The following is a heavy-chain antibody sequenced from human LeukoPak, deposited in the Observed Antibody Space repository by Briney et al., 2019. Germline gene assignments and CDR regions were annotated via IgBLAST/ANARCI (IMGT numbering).Heavy chain of an antibody. J-gene: IGHJ4*02. D-gene: IGHD6-13*01. CDR1: GYSFTNYW. CDR2: IYPGDSDT. Sequence: GESLQISCKGSGYSFTNYWIAWVRQMPGKGLEWMGIIYPGDSDTRYSPSFQGQVTISADKSISTAYLQWSSLKASDTAMYYCARQSSSWYYFDYWGQGTLVTVSS. CDR3: ARQSSSWYYFDY. V-gene: IGHV5-51*01.